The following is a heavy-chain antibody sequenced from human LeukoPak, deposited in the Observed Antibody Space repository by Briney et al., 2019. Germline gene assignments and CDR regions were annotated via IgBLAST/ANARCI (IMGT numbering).Heavy chain of an antibody. CDR3: ARWEYSSSWYEYYYYGMDV. D-gene: IGHD6-13*01. V-gene: IGHV4-34*01. CDR1: GGSFSGYY. Sequence: SETLSLTCAVYGGSFSGYYWSWIRQPPGKGLEWIGEINHSGSTNYNPSLKSRVTISVDTSKNQFSLKLSSVTAADTAVCYCARWEYSSSWYEYYYYGMDVWGQGTTVTVSS. J-gene: IGHJ6*02. CDR2: INHSGST.